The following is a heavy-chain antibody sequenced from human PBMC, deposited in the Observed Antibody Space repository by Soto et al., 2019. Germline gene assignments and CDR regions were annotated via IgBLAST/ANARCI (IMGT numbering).Heavy chain of an antibody. V-gene: IGHV3-64*01. CDR1: GFTFSSYA. J-gene: IGHJ4*02. D-gene: IGHD6-19*01. CDR2: ISSNGGST. Sequence: GGSLRLSCTASGFTFSSYAMHWVRQAPGKGLEYVSAISSNGGSTYYANSVKGRFTISRDNSKNTLYLQMGSLRAEDMAVYYCARQWLDSYYFDYWGQGTLVTVSS. CDR3: ARQWLDSYYFDY.